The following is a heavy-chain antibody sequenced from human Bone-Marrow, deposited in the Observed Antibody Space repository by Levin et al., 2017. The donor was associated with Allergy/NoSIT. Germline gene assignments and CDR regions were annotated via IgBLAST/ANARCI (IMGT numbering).Heavy chain of an antibody. CDR3: AKIGQTHSYGYVFDY. Sequence: GESLKISCAASGFTFSSYGMHWVRQAPGKGLEWVAVISYDGSNKYYADSVKGRFTISRDNSKNTLYLQMNSLRAEDTAVYYCAKIGQTHSYGYVFDYWGQGTLVTVSS. CDR2: ISYDGSNK. D-gene: IGHD5-18*01. CDR1: GFTFSSYG. V-gene: IGHV3-30*18. J-gene: IGHJ4*02.